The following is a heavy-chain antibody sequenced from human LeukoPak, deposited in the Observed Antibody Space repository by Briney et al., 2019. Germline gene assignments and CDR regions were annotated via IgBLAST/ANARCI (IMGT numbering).Heavy chain of an antibody. J-gene: IGHJ4*02. CDR3: AKDVSLSSWYYFDY. CDR1: GFTFSSYA. D-gene: IGHD6-13*01. Sequence: GGSLRLSCAASGFTFSSYAMSGVRQAPGKGLEWVSAISGSGGSTYYADSVKGRFTISRDNSKNTLYLLMNSLRAEDTAVYYCAKDVSLSSWYYFDYWGQGTLVTVSS. V-gene: IGHV3-23*01. CDR2: ISGSGGST.